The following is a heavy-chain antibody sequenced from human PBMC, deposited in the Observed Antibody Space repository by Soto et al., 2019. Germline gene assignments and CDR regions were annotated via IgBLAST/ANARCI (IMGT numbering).Heavy chain of an antibody. CDR1: GFTVSSNY. CDR3: ARVVVVPAPISYYYYYYMDV. D-gene: IGHD2-2*01. V-gene: IGHV3-66*01. CDR2: IYSGGST. Sequence: PGGSLRLSCAASGFTVSSNYMSWVRQAPGKGLEWVSVIYSGGSTYYADSVKGRFTISRDNSKNTLYLQMNSLRAEDTAVYYCARVVVVPAPISYYYYYYMDVWGKGTTVTVSS. J-gene: IGHJ6*03.